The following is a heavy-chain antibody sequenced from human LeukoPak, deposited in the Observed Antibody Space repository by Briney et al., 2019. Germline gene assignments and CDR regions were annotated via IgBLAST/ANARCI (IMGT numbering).Heavy chain of an antibody. CDR1: GGTFSSYA. D-gene: IGHD3-3*01. J-gene: IGHJ4*02. CDR2: IIPILGIA. Sequence: SVKVSCKASGGTFSSYAISWVRQAPGQGLEWMGRIIPILGIANYAQKFQGRVTITADKSTSTAYMELSSLRSEDTVVYYCARGSSIFGVVIIRGEAFDYWGQGTLVTVSS. CDR3: ARGSSIFGVVIIRGEAFDY. V-gene: IGHV1-69*04.